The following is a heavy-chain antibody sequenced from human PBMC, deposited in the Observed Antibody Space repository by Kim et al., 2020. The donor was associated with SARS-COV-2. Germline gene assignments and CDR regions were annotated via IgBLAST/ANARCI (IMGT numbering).Heavy chain of an antibody. CDR1: GGSFSGYY. D-gene: IGHD4-17*01. CDR2: INHSGST. V-gene: IGHV4-34*01. J-gene: IGHJ5*02. Sequence: SETLSLTCAVYGGSFSGYYWSWIRQPPGKGLEWIGEINHSGSTNYNPSLKSRVTISVDTSKNQFSLKLSSVTAADTAVYYCASLRWWFDPWGQGTLVTVSS. CDR3: ASLRWWFDP.